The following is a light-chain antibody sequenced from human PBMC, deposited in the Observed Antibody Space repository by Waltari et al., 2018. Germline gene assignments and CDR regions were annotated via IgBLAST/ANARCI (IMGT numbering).Light chain of an antibody. CDR1: QYITGRW. CDR3: QQYDGSVVT. V-gene: IGKV3-20*01. CDR2: GAS. J-gene: IGKJ4*01. Sequence: EIVLTQSPGTLSLSQGERVTLSCRASQYITGRWETGYHQKPGQAPRLLIYGASSRATGIPDMFSASGSGTDFTLTISRLEPEDSAVYYCQQYDGSVVTFGGGTKVEIK.